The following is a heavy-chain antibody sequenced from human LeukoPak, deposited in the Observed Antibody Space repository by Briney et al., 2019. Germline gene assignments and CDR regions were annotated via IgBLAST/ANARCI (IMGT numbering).Heavy chain of an antibody. CDR2: IQQDGSEK. J-gene: IGHJ4*02. V-gene: IGHV3-7*01. CDR1: GFTFKAYW. D-gene: IGHD5-18*01. Sequence: GGSLRLSCEASGFTFKAYWMSWVRQAPGTGLEWVANIQQDGSEKNYVDSVKGRFTISRDNAKNSLYLEMNSLRAEDTAVYYCARLRYTYGKNFNYWGQGTLVTVSS. CDR3: ARLRYTYGKNFNY.